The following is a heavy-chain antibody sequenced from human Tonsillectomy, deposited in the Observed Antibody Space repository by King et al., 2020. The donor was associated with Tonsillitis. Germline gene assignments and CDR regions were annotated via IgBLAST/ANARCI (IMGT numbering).Heavy chain of an antibody. J-gene: IGHJ5*02. CDR2: IRYDGSNK. D-gene: IGHD3-10*01. CDR3: AKGXLXXGELDWFXP. Sequence: VQLVESGGGVVQPGGSLRLSCAAXGFTFSSXXMHWVRQAPGKXLEWVAFIRYDGSNKYYADSVKGRXTIXRDNSKXTLXLXMXSLRAEDTSVYYCAKGXLXXGELDWFXPWGQXXLVTXX. V-gene: IGHV3-30*02. CDR1: GFTFSSXX.